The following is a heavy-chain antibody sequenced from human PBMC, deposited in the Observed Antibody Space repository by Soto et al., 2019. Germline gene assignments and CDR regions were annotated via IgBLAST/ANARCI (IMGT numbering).Heavy chain of an antibody. V-gene: IGHV3-30-3*01. D-gene: IGHD3-10*01. CDR1: GFTFSSYA. CDR2: ISYDGSNK. CDR3: AREGRLWSGEADYYYGMDV. J-gene: IGHJ6*02. Sequence: QVQLVESGGGVVQPGRSLRLSCAASGFTFSSYAMHWVRQAPGKGLEWVAVISYDGSNKYYADSVKGRFTISRDNSKNTLYLQMNSLRAEDTAVYYCAREGRLWSGEADYYYGMDVWGQGPTVTVSS.